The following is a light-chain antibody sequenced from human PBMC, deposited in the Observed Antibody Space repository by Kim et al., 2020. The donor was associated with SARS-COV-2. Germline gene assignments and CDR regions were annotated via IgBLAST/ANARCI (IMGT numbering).Light chain of an antibody. CDR3: QQYGSLPIT. CDR1: QSLSTNY. V-gene: IGKV3-20*01. CDR2: DAS. Sequence: EIVLTQSPGTLSLSPGERATLSCRAGQSLSTNYLAWYQQKPGQAPRLLIYDASSRAAGIPDRFSASGSGPDFTLTISRLEPEDFAVYYCQQYGSLPITFGQGTRLEIK. J-gene: IGKJ5*01.